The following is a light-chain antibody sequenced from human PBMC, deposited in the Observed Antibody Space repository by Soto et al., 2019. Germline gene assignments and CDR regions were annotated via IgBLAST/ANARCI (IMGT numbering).Light chain of an antibody. V-gene: IGLV2-14*01. CDR2: QVT. CDR3: SSYTDSSNYV. CDR1: SSDLAIYNY. Sequence: QSALTQPASVSGSPGQSITISCTGTSSDLAIYNYVSWYQQQRGKAPKLMIYQVTNRPSGVSNRFSGSRSGNTASLTISGLQAEDEADYYCSSYTDSSNYVFGTGTKLTVL. J-gene: IGLJ1*01.